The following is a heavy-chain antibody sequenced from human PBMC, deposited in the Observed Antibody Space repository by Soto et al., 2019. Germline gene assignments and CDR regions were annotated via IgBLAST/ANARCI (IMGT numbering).Heavy chain of an antibody. J-gene: IGHJ4*02. V-gene: IGHV3-74*03. D-gene: IGHD2-8*01. CDR1: GFTFSSYW. CDR2: ISGDGIVT. CDR3: TRGTNGGKGVDY. Sequence: EVQLVESGGGLVQPGGSLRLSCAASGFTFSSYWMHWVRQAPGEGLVWVSRISGDGIVTTYADSVRGRFTISRDNAKNTLYLQMSSLRAEDTAVYYCTRGTNGGKGVDYWGQGTLVTVST.